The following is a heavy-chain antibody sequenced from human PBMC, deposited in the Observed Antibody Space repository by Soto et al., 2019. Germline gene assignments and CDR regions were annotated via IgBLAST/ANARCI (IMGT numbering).Heavy chain of an antibody. J-gene: IGHJ6*02. V-gene: IGHV3-30*18. CDR3: AKDLGYCSSTSCYVPPVGMDV. CDR1: GFTFSSYG. D-gene: IGHD2-2*01. Sequence: PGGSLRLSCAASGFTFSSYGMHWVRQAPGKGLEWVAVISYDGSNKYYADSVKGRFTISRDNSKNTLYLQMNSLRAEDTAVYYCAKDLGYCSSTSCYVPPVGMDVWGQGTTVTVSS. CDR2: ISYDGSNK.